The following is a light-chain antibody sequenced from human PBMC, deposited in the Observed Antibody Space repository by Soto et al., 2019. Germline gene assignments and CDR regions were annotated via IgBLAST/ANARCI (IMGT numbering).Light chain of an antibody. J-gene: IGKJ4*01. Sequence: DIQMTQSPSSLSAFVGDRVTITCRASQSIGINLNWYQQRPGKAPKLLIYAASTLQGGVASRFSGSGSGTEFTLTISSLQAEDFAIYYCQASHNTPRAHTFGGGTRVEI. CDR3: QASHNTPRAHT. CDR2: AAS. CDR1: QSIGIN. V-gene: IGKV1-39*01.